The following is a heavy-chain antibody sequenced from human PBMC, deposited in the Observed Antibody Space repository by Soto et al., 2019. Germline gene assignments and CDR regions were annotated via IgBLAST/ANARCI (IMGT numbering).Heavy chain of an antibody. D-gene: IGHD6-19*01. CDR2: INAGNGNT. Sequence: ASLKVSCKSSGYTFTGYYIHWVRQAPGQRLEWMGWINAGNGNTKYSQKFQGRVTITRDTSASTAYMELSSLRSEDTAVYHCARDKVAVAGGWGQGTLVNVSS. CDR1: GYTFTGYY. J-gene: IGHJ4*02. CDR3: ARDKVAVAGG. V-gene: IGHV1-3*01.